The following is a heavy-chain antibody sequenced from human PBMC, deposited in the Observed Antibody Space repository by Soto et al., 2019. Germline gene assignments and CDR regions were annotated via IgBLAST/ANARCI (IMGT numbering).Heavy chain of an antibody. J-gene: IGHJ3*01. CDR2: VSSEGSRT. CDR3: VKENSEMYSGYEDFDV. D-gene: IGHD5-12*01. Sequence: PGVSLRLSCSASGFTFSSYEMDWIRLAPGRGPEWVSFVSSEGSRTWYTASVKGRFTISRDNAKNSLYLQMNNLGAEDTAVYYCVKENSEMYSGYEDFDVCGQGTMVTV. CDR1: GFTFSSYE. V-gene: IGHV3-48*03.